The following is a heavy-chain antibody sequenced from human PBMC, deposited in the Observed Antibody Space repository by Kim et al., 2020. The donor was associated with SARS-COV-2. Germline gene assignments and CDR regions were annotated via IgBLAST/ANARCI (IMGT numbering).Heavy chain of an antibody. D-gene: IGHD2-15*01. Sequence: KGRLTLSRDNSKHTLYLQMNNLRAEDTAVYYCAKERRKYCSGGSCHLEYWGQGTLVTVSS. V-gene: IGHV3-33*06. J-gene: IGHJ4*02. CDR3: AKERRKYCSGGSCHLEY.